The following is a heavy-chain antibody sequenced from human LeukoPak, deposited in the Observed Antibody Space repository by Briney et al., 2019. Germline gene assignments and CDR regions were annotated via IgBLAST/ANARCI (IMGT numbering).Heavy chain of an antibody. CDR3: ASGGYSGYDYVIVVNWFDP. CDR1: GGTFSSYA. D-gene: IGHD5-12*01. CDR2: IIPIFGTA. Sequence: ASVKVSCKASGGTFSSYAISWVRQAPGQGLEWMGGIIPIFGTANYAQKFQGRVTITADESTSTAYMELSSLRSEDTAVYYCASGGYSGYDYVIVVNWFDPWGQGTLVTVSS. J-gene: IGHJ5*02. V-gene: IGHV1-69*13.